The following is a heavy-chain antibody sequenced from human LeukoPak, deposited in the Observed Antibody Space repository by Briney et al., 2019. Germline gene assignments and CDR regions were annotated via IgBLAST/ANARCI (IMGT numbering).Heavy chain of an antibody. D-gene: IGHD3-10*02. CDR3: AELGITMIGGV. J-gene: IGHJ6*04. CDR2: ISSSGNTI. V-gene: IGHV3-48*03. Sequence: GGSLRLSCAASGFTFSSYEMNWVRQAPGKGLEWVSYISSSGNTIYYADSVKGRFTISRDNDKNTLYLQMHSLRPEDTAVYYCAELGITMIGGVWGKGTTVTISS. CDR1: GFTFSSYE.